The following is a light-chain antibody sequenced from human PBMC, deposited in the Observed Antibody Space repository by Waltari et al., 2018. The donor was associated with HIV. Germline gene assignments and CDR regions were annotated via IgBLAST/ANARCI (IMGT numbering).Light chain of an antibody. Sequence: QSVLTQPPSVSGAPGQRVTISCTGSSSNIGAGYDVHWYQQLPGTAPKLLIDGNTIRPAGVPDRVSCSKSGTSASLAVTGLQAEDEADYYCQSYDSSLSGYVFGTGTKVTVL. CDR1: SSNIGAGYD. V-gene: IGLV1-40*01. CDR3: QSYDSSLSGYV. CDR2: GNT. J-gene: IGLJ1*01.